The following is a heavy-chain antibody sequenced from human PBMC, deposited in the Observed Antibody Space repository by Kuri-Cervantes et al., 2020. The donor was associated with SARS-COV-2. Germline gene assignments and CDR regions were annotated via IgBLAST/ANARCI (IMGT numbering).Heavy chain of an antibody. CDR1: GGSISSGYY. D-gene: IGHD3-3*01. J-gene: IGHJ5*02. CDR2: IYHSGST. V-gene: IGHV4-38-2*01. Sequence: GSLRLSCAVSGGSISSGYYWGWIRQPPGKGLEWIGSIYHSGSTYYNPSLKSRVTISVDTSKNQFSLKLSSVTAADTAVYYCARYNSDYDFWSGYSIRWFDPWGQGTLVTVSS. CDR3: ARYNSDYDFWSGYSIRWFDP.